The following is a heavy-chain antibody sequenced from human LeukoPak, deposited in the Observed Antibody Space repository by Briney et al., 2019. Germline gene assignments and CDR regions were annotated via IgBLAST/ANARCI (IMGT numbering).Heavy chain of an antibody. CDR3: ARDPLRVVVVAATHWFDP. V-gene: IGHV3-7*01. Sequence: GGSLRLSCAASGLTFSSYWMSWVRQAPGKGLEWVANIKQDGGEKYYVDSVKGRFTISRDNAKNSLYLQMNSLRAEDTAVYYCARDPLRVVVVAATHWFDPWGQGTLVTVSS. J-gene: IGHJ5*02. CDR1: GLTFSSYW. CDR2: IKQDGGEK. D-gene: IGHD2-15*01.